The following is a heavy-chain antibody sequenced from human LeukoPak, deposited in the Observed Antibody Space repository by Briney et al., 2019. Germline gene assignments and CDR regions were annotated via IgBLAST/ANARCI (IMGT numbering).Heavy chain of an antibody. V-gene: IGHV1-8*01. D-gene: IGHD3-10*01. CDR1: GYTFTSYD. Sequence: ASVKVSCKASGYTFTSYDINWVRQATGQGLEWMGWMNPNSGNTGYAQKFQGRVTMTRNTSISTAYMELSSLRSEDTAVYYCARHYYYGSGSRNWFDPWGQGTLVTVSS. CDR3: ARHYYYGSGSRNWFDP. CDR2: MNPNSGNT. J-gene: IGHJ5*02.